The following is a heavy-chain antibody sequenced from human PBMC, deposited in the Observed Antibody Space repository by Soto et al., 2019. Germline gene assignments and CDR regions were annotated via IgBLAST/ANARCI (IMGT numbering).Heavy chain of an antibody. CDR3: TGERYASSWY. J-gene: IGHJ4*02. CDR2: IYYSGST. D-gene: IGHD6-13*01. CDR1: GDSISSSSYY. Sequence: QLQLQESGPGLVKPSETLSLTCTVSGDSISSSSYYWGWVRQPPGKGLEWVGSIYYSGSTFYNPSLKSLVTLSVDTSKNQFSLKLTSVTAADTAVYYCTGERYASSWYCGQGTLVTVSS. V-gene: IGHV4-39*02.